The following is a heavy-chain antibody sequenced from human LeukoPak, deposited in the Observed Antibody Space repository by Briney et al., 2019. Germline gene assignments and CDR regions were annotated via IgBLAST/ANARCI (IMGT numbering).Heavy chain of an antibody. D-gene: IGHD1-26*01. CDR3: ARFVGATPLDY. V-gene: IGHV5-51*01. J-gene: IGHJ4*02. CDR2: IYPSDSET. Sequence: GESLEISCKGSGYSFTSYWIAWVRQMPGKGLEWMGIIYPSDSETTYSPSFQGQVTISADKSISTAYLQWSSLTASDTAMYYCARFVGATPLDYWGQGCHVTVSS. CDR1: GYSFTSYW.